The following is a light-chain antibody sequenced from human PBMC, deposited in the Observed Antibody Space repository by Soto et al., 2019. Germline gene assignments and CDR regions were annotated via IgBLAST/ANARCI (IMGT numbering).Light chain of an antibody. CDR1: SANIGAAYN. CDR2: GNN. CDR3: QSYDSSLSGYV. V-gene: IGLV1-40*01. Sequence: QCVRTQPPSVSGAPGQRVAISCTESSANIGAAYNVDWYQQLPGTAPKLLIYGNNNRPSGVPARFSGSKSGTSASLAIAGLQAEDEGDYYCQSYDSSLSGYVFGTGTKVTV. J-gene: IGLJ1*01.